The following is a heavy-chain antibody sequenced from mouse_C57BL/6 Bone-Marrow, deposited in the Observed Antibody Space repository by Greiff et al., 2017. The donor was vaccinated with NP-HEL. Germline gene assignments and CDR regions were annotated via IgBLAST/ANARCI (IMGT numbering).Heavy chain of an antibody. Sequence: QVQLKQPGAELVKPGASVKLSCKASGYTFTSYWMHWVKQRPGQGLEWIGMIHPNSGSTNYNEKFKSKATLTVDKSSSTAYMQLSSLTSEDSAVYYCARKGDYDSWFAYWGQGTLVTVSA. V-gene: IGHV1-64*01. CDR2: IHPNSGST. D-gene: IGHD2-4*01. CDR1: GYTFTSYW. J-gene: IGHJ3*01. CDR3: ARKGDYDSWFAY.